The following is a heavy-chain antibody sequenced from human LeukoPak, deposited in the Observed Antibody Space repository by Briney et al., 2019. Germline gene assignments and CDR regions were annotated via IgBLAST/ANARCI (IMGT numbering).Heavy chain of an antibody. J-gene: IGHJ5*02. CDR1: GFTFSSYA. V-gene: IGHV3-30-3*01. CDR3: ARERGQAAENWFDP. CDR2: ISYDGSNK. Sequence: GGSLRLSCAASGFTFSSYAMHWVRQAPGKGLEWVAVISYDGSNKYYADSVKGRFTISRDNSKNTLYLQMNSLRAEDTAVYYRARERGQAAENWFDPWGQGTLVTVSS. D-gene: IGHD6-25*01.